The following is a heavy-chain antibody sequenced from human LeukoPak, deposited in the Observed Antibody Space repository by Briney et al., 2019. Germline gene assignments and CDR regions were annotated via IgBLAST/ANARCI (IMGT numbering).Heavy chain of an antibody. V-gene: IGHV3-9*01. J-gene: IGHJ3*02. D-gene: IGHD4-17*01. CDR1: GFTFDDFA. CDR3: AKDNDYGDYWDAFDI. CDR2: ISRDSGTI. Sequence: PGGSLRLSCAASGFTFDDFAMHWVRQAPGKGLEWVSGISRDSGTIAYANSVKGRFTISRDNAKNSLYLQMNSLRAEDTALYYCAKDNDYGDYWDAFDIWGQGTMVTFS.